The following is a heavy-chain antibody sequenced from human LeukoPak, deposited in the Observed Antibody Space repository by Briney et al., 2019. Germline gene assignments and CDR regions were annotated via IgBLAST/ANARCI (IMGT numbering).Heavy chain of an antibody. V-gene: IGHV3-7*03. J-gene: IGHJ4*02. CDR2: IKKDGSEK. Sequence: GGTLRLSCAASGFTFSSYWMSWIRQAPGKGLEWVANIKKDGSEKYYVDSVKGRFTISRDNAKTSLYLQMNSLRAEDTAVYYCARDDYFESTGYYFSVYWGQGTLVTVSS. CDR3: ARDDYFESTGYYFSVY. D-gene: IGHD3-22*01. CDR1: GFTFSSYW.